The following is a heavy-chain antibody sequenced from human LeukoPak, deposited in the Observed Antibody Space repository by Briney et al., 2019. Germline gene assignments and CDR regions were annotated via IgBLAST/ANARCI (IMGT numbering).Heavy chain of an antibody. Sequence: SETLSLTCTVSGGSITRSIYFWGWIRQPPGKGLEWIGSIYYSGSTYSNPSLKSRVTISVDTSKNQFSLKLSSATAADTAVYFCARDRYALGYWGQGTLVTVSS. D-gene: IGHD3-16*01. V-gene: IGHV4-39*07. CDR1: GGSITRSIYF. CDR2: IYYSGST. J-gene: IGHJ4*02. CDR3: ARDRYALGY.